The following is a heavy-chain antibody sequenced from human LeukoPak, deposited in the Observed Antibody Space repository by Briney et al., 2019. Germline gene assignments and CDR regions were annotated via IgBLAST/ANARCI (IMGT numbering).Heavy chain of an antibody. CDR2: IYYSGST. J-gene: IGHJ4*02. CDR1: GGSISSSSYY. CDR3: ARVIGSSGPNDY. Sequence: NPSETLSLTCTASGGSISSSSYYWGWIRQPPGKGLEWIGSIYYSGSTYYNPSLKSRVTISVDTSKNQFSLKLSSVTAADTAVYYCARVIGSSGPNDYWGQGTLVTVSS. V-gene: IGHV4-39*07. D-gene: IGHD3-22*01.